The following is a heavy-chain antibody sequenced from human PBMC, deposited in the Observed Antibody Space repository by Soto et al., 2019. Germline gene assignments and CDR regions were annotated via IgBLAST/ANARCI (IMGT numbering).Heavy chain of an antibody. D-gene: IGHD3-16*02. CDR2: INHSGST. CDR3: ARVTILYDYFWGSYRSGDAFDI. V-gene: IGHV4-34*01. J-gene: IGHJ3*02. CDR1: GGSFSGYY. Sequence: SETLSLTCAVYGGSFSGYYWSWIRQPPGKGLEWIGEINHSGSTNYNPSLKSRVTISVDTSKNQFSLKLSSVTAADTAVYYCARVTILYDYFWGSYRSGDAFDIWGQGTMVTVSS.